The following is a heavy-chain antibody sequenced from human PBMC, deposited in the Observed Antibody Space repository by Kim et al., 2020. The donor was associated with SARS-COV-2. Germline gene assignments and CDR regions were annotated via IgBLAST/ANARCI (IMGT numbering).Heavy chain of an antibody. V-gene: IGHV4-38-2*02. J-gene: IGHJ3*01. D-gene: IGHD2-2*02. CDR3: ARDLWGSYSFDF. CDR1: GSSITGGYF. Sequence: SESLSLTCSVSGSSITGGYFWGWIRQPPGKWLEWIGNIYHSGNPYYNPSLKSRVTMSVETSKNQVSLTMTSVTAADTALYYCARDLWGSYSFDFWGPGTVVTVSS. CDR2: IYHSGNP.